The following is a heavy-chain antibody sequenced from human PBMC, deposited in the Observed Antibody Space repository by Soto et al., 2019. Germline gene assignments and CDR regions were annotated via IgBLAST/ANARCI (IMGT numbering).Heavy chain of an antibody. D-gene: IGHD6-6*01. CDR1: GDSVSTNSGA. V-gene: IGHV6-1*01. CDR2: TKYRSKWYN. CDR3: AYTSSSGGWFDP. J-gene: IGHJ5*02. Sequence: SQTLSLTCAISGDSVSTNSGAWNWIRQSPSRGLEWLGKTKYRSKWYNDYAASVKTRITINPDTSKNQFSLQLNSVTPEDTAVYYCAYTSSSGGWFDPWGQGTLVTVS.